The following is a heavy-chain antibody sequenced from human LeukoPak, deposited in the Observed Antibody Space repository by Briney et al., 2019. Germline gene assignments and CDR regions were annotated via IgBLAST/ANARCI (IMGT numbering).Heavy chain of an antibody. CDR2: ITSSTTNI. Sequence: PGGSLRLSCAASGFTFSSYSMNWVRQAPGKGLEWVSFITSSTTNIYYADSVKGRFTISRDNAQDSLYLRMSSLRDEDTAVYYCARGDGFHHFDYWGQGALVTVSS. CDR3: ARGDGFHHFDY. D-gene: IGHD5-24*01. V-gene: IGHV3-48*02. J-gene: IGHJ4*02. CDR1: GFTFSSYS.